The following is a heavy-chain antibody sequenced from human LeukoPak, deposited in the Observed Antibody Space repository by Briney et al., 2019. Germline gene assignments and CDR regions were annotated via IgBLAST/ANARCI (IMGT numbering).Heavy chain of an antibody. CDR1: DFTFSNFG. Sequence: TGGPLRLSCVASDFTFSNFGMHWVRQAPGKGLEWLSFIRYDGSNNYHADSVKGRFSISRDNSKNTLHLQMNTLRPDDTAVYYCARTAVAGTLPWFDLWGQGTLVIVSS. D-gene: IGHD6-19*01. CDR3: ARTAVAGTLPWFDL. CDR2: IRYDGSNN. V-gene: IGHV3-30*02. J-gene: IGHJ5*02.